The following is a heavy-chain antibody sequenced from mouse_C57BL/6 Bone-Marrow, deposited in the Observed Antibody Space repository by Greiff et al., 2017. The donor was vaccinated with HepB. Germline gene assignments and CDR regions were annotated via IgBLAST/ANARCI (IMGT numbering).Heavy chain of an antibody. D-gene: IGHD1-1*01. V-gene: IGHV5-4*01. J-gene: IGHJ2*01. CDR1: GFTFSSYA. Sequence: EVQRVESGGGLVKPGGSLKLSCAASGFTFSSYAMSWVRQTPEKRLEWVATISDGGSYTYYPDNVKGRFTISRDNAKNNLYLQMSHLKSEETAMYYCARVVLRYYFDYWGQGTTLTVSS. CDR3: ARVVLRYYFDY. CDR2: ISDGGSYT.